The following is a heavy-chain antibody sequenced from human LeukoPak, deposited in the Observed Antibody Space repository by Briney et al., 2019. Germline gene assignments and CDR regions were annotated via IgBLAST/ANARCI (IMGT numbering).Heavy chain of an antibody. Sequence: ASVKVSCKASGYTFTGYYMHWVRQAPGQGLEWMGWISPNSGGTNYAQKFQGRVTMTRDTSISTAYMELSRLRSDDTAVYYCARDLRPSVTTYYYYYGMDVWGQGTTVTVSS. CDR1: GYTFTGYY. V-gene: IGHV1-2*02. J-gene: IGHJ6*02. D-gene: IGHD4-17*01. CDR3: ARDLRPSVTTYYYYYGMDV. CDR2: ISPNSGGT.